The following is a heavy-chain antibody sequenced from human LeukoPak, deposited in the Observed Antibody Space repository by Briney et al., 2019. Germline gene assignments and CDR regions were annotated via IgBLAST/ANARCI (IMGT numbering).Heavy chain of an antibody. D-gene: IGHD6-6*01. CDR2: VYYSGST. CDR3: ARQPLIAALDY. J-gene: IGHJ4*02. Sequence: SETLSLTCTVSGGSISSYYWSWIRQPPGKGLEWIGYVYYSGSTNYNPSLKSRVTISVDTSKNQFSLKLSSVTAADTAVYYCARQPLIAALDYWGQGTLVTVSS. CDR1: GGSISSYY. V-gene: IGHV4-59*08.